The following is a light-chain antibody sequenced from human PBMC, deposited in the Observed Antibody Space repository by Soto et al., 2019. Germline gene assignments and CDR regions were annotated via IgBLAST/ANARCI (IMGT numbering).Light chain of an antibody. CDR3: QQRSNWPHIT. CDR1: QGVSSY. J-gene: IGKJ4*01. V-gene: IGKV3-11*01. CDR2: DAS. Sequence: EIVLTQSPATLSLSPGERATLSCRASQGVSSYLAWYQQKPGQAPRLLIYDASNRATGIPARFSGSGSGTDFTLTISSLEPEDFAVYYCQQRSNWPHITFGGGTKVEIK.